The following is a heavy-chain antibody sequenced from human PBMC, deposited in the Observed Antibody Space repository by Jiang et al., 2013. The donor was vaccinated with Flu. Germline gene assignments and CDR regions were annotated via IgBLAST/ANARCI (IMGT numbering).Heavy chain of an antibody. CDR1: GYKFAYYW. D-gene: IGHD1-1*01. V-gene: IGHV5-51*01. Sequence: GAEVKKPGESLKISCKASGYKFAYYWIAWVRQMPGKGLEWMGIINPRDSETRYSPSLQGQVIMSVDKSINTAYLQWSSLKASDTAIYYCARQWVVATGTGGMDVWGQGTTVTVSS. CDR3: ARQWVVATGTGGMDV. CDR2: INPRDSET. J-gene: IGHJ6*02.